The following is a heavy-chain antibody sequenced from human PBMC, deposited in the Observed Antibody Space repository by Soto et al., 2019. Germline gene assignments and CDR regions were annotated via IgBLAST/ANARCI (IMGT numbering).Heavy chain of an antibody. CDR3: AKPRYCSGGSCYAGFDY. V-gene: IGHV3-23*01. J-gene: IGHJ4*02. D-gene: IGHD2-15*01. CDR1: GFTFSSYA. CDR2: ISGSGGST. Sequence: GALRLSCAASGFTFSSYAMSWVRQAPGKGLEWVSAISGSGGSTYYADSVKGRFTISRDNSKNTLYLQMNSLRAEDTAVYYCAKPRYCSGGSCYAGFDYWCQGTLVTVSS.